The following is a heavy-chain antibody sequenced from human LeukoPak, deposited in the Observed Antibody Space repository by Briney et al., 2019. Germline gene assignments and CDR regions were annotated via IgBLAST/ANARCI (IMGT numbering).Heavy chain of an antibody. CDR3: AKDLWNDDHTPFDY. CDR2: ISYDGSNK. D-gene: IGHD1-1*01. Sequence: GRSLRLSCAASGFTFSSYGMHWVRQAPGKGLEWVAVISYDGSNKYYADSVKGRFTISRDNSKNTLYLQMNSLRAEDTAVYYCAKDLWNDDHTPFDYWGQGTLVTVSP. V-gene: IGHV3-30*18. J-gene: IGHJ4*02. CDR1: GFTFSSYG.